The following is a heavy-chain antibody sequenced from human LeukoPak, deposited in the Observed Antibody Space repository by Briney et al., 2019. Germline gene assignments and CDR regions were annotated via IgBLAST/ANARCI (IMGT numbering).Heavy chain of an antibody. CDR1: GFPFSTHS. J-gene: IGHJ4*02. D-gene: IGHD3-22*01. Sequence: GGSLRLSCAASGFPFSTHSLNWVRQAPGKGLEWVSAISGSGNNMYYADSVKGRFTVSRDNSKNTLSLQMNSLRAEDTAVYYCAKGKDYYDSSGYYAPFDYWGQGTLVTVSS. CDR2: ISGSGNNM. CDR3: AKGKDYYDSSGYYAPFDY. V-gene: IGHV3-23*01.